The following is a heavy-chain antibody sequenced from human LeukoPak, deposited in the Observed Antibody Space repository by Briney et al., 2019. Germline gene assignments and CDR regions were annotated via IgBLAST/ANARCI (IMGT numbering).Heavy chain of an antibody. CDR1: GFTFSSYA. CDR2: ISYDGSNK. Sequence: GGSLRLSCAASGFTFSSYAMHWVRQAPGKGLEWVAVISYDGSNKYYADSVKGRFTISRDNSKNTLYLQMNSLRAEDTAVYYCARGIVVVPAALLNNFDYWGQGTLVTVSS. D-gene: IGHD2-2*01. CDR3: ARGIVVVPAALLNNFDY. V-gene: IGHV3-30*01. J-gene: IGHJ4*02.